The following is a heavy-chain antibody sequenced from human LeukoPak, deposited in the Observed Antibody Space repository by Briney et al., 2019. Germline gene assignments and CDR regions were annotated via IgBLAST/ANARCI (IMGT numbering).Heavy chain of an antibody. J-gene: IGHJ2*01. Sequence: PGRSLRLSCAASGFTFSSYAMHWVRQAPGKGLEWVAVISYDGSNKHYADSVKGRFTISRDNSKNTLYLQMNSLRAEDTAVYYCAREVGATYWYFDLWGRGTLVTVSS. CDR2: ISYDGSNK. CDR1: GFTFSSYA. V-gene: IGHV3-30-3*01. CDR3: AREVGATYWYFDL. D-gene: IGHD1-26*01.